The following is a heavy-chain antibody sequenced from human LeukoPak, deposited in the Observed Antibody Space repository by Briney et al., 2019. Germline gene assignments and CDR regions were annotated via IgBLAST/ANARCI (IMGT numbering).Heavy chain of an antibody. J-gene: IGHJ3*02. CDR2: IYYSGST. V-gene: IGHV4-59*01. Sequence: PSETLSLTCTVSGGSISSYYWSWIRQPPGKGLEWIGYIYYSGSTNYNPSLKSRVTISVDTSKNQFSLKLSSVTAADTAVYYCARAAWVPAAHFDIWGQGTMVTVSS. CDR1: GGSISSYY. D-gene: IGHD2-2*01. CDR3: ARAAWVPAAHFDI.